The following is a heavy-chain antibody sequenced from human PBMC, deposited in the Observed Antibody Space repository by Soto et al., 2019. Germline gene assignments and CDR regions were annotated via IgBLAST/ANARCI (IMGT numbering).Heavy chain of an antibody. Sequence: GGSLRLSCSASGFTFSSYAMHWVRQAPGKGLEYVSAISSNGGSTYYADSVKGRFTISRDNSKNTLYLQVSSLRAEDTAVYYCVKELAGSSTSDLDPWGQGTLVTVSS. J-gene: IGHJ5*02. CDR3: VKELAGSSTSDLDP. CDR1: GFTFSSYA. D-gene: IGHD2-2*01. V-gene: IGHV3-64D*06. CDR2: ISSNGGST.